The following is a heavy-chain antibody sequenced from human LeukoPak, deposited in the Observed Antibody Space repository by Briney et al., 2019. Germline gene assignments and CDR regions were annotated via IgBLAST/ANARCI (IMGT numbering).Heavy chain of an antibody. CDR3: ASNTIFGVVHHYYYMDV. CDR2: IIPIFGTA. CDR1: GGTFSSYA. Sequence: GASVKVSCKASGGTFSSYAISWVRQAPGQGLEWMGGIIPIFGTANYAQKFQGRVTITTDESTSTAYMELSSLRSEDTAVYYCASNTIFGVVHHYYYMDVWGKGTTVTVSS. D-gene: IGHD3-3*01. J-gene: IGHJ6*03. V-gene: IGHV1-69*05.